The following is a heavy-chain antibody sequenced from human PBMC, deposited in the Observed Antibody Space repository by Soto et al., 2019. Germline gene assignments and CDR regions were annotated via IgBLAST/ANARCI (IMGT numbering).Heavy chain of an antibody. CDR3: AKNQERELPRVIDF. Sequence: GGSLRLSCATSGLTFSNYAMSWVRQAPGGGLEWVSSMSGSSSTTYCADSVRGRFTISRDRSKNTLYLQMSSLRAEDTALYYCAKNQERELPRVIDFWGQGTLVTVSS. J-gene: IGHJ4*02. CDR1: GLTFSNYA. D-gene: IGHD1-7*01. V-gene: IGHV3-23*01. CDR2: MSGSSSTT.